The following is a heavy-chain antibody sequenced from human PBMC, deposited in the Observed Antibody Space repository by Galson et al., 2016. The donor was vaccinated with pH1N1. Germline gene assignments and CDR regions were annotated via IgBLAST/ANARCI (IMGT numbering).Heavy chain of an antibody. V-gene: IGHV3-23*01. J-gene: IGHJ4*02. CDR1: GFTFSNFG. D-gene: IGHD3-22*01. Sequence: SLRLSCAASGFTFSNFGMTWVRQAPGKGLEWLSGISASGGSTYHADSVKGRFTVSRDNSKSTLFLQMSSLRTDDTAVYYCAKHDGSGYYYGRRLYWGQGTLVTVSS. CDR3: AKHDGSGYYYGRRLY. CDR2: ISASGGST.